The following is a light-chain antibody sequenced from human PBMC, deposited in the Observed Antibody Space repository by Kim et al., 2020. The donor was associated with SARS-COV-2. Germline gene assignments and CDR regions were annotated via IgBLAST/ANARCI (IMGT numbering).Light chain of an antibody. Sequence: APGETAMIACAANSIGSKSVHWYQQKPGQAPVLVIYYDVDRPSGIPERFSGSTSGKTATLTISGVEAGDEADYYCQVWDRVSDHVVFGGGTKLTVL. J-gene: IGLJ2*01. CDR1: SIGSKS. CDR3: QVWDRVSDHVV. CDR2: YDV. V-gene: IGLV3-21*04.